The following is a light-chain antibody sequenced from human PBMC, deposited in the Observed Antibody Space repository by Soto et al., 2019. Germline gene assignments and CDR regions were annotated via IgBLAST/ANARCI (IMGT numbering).Light chain of an antibody. CDR1: QSISRW. CDR3: QQYNRYFWT. Sequence: DIHQTQSPSTLSASVGDRVTITCRASQSISRWLAWHQQKPGKAPKLLIYDACSLENGVPSRFSGSGSGTEFTLTISSLQSDDFATYYCQQYNRYFWTSGQGTKVDSK. J-gene: IGKJ1*01. CDR2: DAC. V-gene: IGKV1-5*01.